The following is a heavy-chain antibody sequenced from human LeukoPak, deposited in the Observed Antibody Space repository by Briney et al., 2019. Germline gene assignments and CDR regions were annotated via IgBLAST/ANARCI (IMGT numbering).Heavy chain of an antibody. CDR1: GYSISSSNW. V-gene: IGHV4-28*05. CDR3: ARGVGDGGMGGYYFDY. Sequence: PSETLSLTCAVSGYSISSSNWWGWIRQPPGKGLEWIGYIYYSGSIYYNPSLKSRVTMSVDTSKNQFSLKLSSVTAVDTAVYYCARGVGDGGMGGYYFDYWGQGTLVTVSS. D-gene: IGHD3-16*01. CDR2: IYYSGSI. J-gene: IGHJ4*02.